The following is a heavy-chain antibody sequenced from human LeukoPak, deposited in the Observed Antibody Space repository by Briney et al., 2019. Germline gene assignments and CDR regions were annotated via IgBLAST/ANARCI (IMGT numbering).Heavy chain of an antibody. CDR2: INPNSGGI. V-gene: IGHV1-2*02. CDR3: ARGLGLTVTTVRAAFDI. CDR1: RYTFTGYY. J-gene: IGHJ3*02. Sequence: ASVKVSCKTSRYTFTGYYMHWVRQAPGQGLEWMGWINPNSGGINYAQKFQGRVTMTRDTSISTAYMELSRLRSDDTAVYYCARGLGLTVTTVRAAFDIWGQGTMVTVSS. D-gene: IGHD4-11*01.